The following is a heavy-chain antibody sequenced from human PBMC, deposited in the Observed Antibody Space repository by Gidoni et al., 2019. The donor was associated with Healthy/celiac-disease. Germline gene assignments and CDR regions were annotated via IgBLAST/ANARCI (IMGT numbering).Heavy chain of an antibody. CDR1: GFTLRSYR. D-gene: IGHD6-13*01. J-gene: IGHJ6*02. Sequence: QVQLGESGGGVVQPGMSLRLSCAASGFTLRSYRVLGVRQAPGKGLEWVAVISYDGSNKYYADSVKGRFTISRDNSKNTLYLQMNSLRAEDTAVYYCAKDIGPPYSSSWYDWFYYYGMDVWGQGTTVTVSS. V-gene: IGHV3-30*18. CDR2: ISYDGSNK. CDR3: AKDIGPPYSSSWYDWFYYYGMDV.